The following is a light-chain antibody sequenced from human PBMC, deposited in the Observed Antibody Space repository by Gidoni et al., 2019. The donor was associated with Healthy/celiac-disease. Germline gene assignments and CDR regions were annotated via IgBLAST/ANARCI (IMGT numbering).Light chain of an antibody. CDR1: QSLLHSNGYSY. J-gene: IGKJ1*01. Sequence: DIVMTQSPLSLPVTPGEPASISCRSSQSLLHSNGYSYLDWYLQKPGQSPQLLIYLGSNRASGVPDRFSGSGSGTDFTLKISRVEAEDVGVYYCMQARQTPTWTFGQGTKVEIK. V-gene: IGKV2-28*01. CDR3: MQARQTPTWT. CDR2: LGS.